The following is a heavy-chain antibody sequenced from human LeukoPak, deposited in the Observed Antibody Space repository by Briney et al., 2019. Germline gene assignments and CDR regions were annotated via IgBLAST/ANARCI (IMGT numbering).Heavy chain of an antibody. J-gene: IGHJ4*02. Sequence: PSETLSLTCAVYGGSFSDYYWSWIRQPPGKGLEWIGYIYYSGSTNYNPSLKSRVTISVDTSKNQFSLKLSSVTAADTAVYYCARNYGSGSYPAYYFDYWGQGTLVTVSS. V-gene: IGHV4-59*01. CDR1: GGSFSDYY. D-gene: IGHD3-10*01. CDR2: IYYSGST. CDR3: ARNYGSGSYPAYYFDY.